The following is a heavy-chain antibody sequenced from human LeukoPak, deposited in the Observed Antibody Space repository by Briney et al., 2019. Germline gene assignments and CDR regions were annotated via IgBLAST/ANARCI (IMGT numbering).Heavy chain of an antibody. CDR3: ARDGYCSGGSCVVFAFDI. J-gene: IGHJ3*02. V-gene: IGHV3-21*01. D-gene: IGHD2-15*01. CDR1: GFTFSSYS. CDR2: ISSSSSYI. Sequence: PGGSLRLSCAASGFTFSSYSMNWVRQAPGKGLEWVSSISSSSSYIYYADSVKGRFTISRDNAKNSLYLQMNSLRAEDTAVYYCARDGYCSGGSCVVFAFDIWGQGTVVTVSS.